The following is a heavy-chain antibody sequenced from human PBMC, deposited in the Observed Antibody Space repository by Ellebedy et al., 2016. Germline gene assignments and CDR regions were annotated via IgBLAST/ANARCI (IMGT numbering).Heavy chain of an antibody. CDR2: ISYDGSNK. Sequence: GGSLRLXXAASGFTFSSYAMHWVRQAPGKGLEWVAVISYDGSNKYYADSVKGRFTISRDNSKNTLYLQMNSLRAEDTAVYYCARAEYYDSSGYYYPDYWGQGTLVTVSS. CDR3: ARAEYYDSSGYYYPDY. CDR1: GFTFSSYA. D-gene: IGHD3-22*01. V-gene: IGHV3-30-3*01. J-gene: IGHJ4*02.